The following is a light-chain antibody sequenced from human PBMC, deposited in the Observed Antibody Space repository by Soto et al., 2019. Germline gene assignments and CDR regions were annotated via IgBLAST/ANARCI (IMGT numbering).Light chain of an antibody. V-gene: IGKV1-39*01. J-gene: IGKJ5*01. Sequence: DIQMTQSPSSLSASVGDRVTITCRASQTISNFLNWYQQTSGNAPKLLISAASTLQSGVPSRFTGSGSGTDLTLTINSLQPEDFATYYCQQSYSTSITFGQGTRLRL. CDR1: QTISNF. CDR3: QQSYSTSIT. CDR2: AAS.